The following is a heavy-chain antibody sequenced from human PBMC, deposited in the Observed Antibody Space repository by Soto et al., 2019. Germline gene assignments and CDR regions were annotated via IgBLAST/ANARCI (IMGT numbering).Heavy chain of an antibody. CDR1: GGSISSSSYY. V-gene: IGHV4-39*07. CDR2: IYHSGST. Sequence: PSETLSLTCTVSGGSISSSSYYWGWIRQPPGKGLEWIGEIYHSGSTNYNPSLKSRVTISVDKSKNQFSLKLSSVTAADSAVYYCARTSLSSGWYSYYYGMDVWGQGTTVT. D-gene: IGHD6-19*01. J-gene: IGHJ6*02. CDR3: ARTSLSSGWYSYYYGMDV.